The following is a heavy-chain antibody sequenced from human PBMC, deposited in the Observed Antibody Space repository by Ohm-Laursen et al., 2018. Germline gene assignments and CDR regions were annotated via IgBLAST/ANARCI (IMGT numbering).Heavy chain of an antibody. D-gene: IGHD3-10*01. J-gene: IGHJ4*02. Sequence: SDTLSLTCTVSGGSISNYYWSWIRQPPGKGLEWIGYIYNSGNTNYNPSLKSRVTISVDTSKNQVSLKLSSVTAADTAVYYCARGLRSGGYYFDYWGQGTLVTVSS. V-gene: IGHV4-59*07. CDR1: GGSISNYY. CDR2: IYNSGNT. CDR3: ARGLRSGGYYFDY.